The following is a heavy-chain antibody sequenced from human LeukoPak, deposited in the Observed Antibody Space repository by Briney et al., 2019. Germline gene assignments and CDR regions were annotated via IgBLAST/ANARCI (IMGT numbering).Heavy chain of an antibody. J-gene: IGHJ6*02. CDR1: GGSFSGYY. CDR3: ARCGSGEGMDV. V-gene: IGHV4-34*01. Sequence: PSETLSLTCAVYGGSFSGYYWSWIRQPPGKGLEWIGEINHSGSTNYNPSLKSRVTISVDTSKNQFSLKLSSVTAADTAVYYCARCGSGEGMDVWGQGTTVTVSS. CDR2: INHSGST. D-gene: IGHD1-26*01.